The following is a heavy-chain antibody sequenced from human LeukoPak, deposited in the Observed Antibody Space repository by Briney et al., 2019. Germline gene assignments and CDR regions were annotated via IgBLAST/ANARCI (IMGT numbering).Heavy chain of an antibody. J-gene: IGHJ6*03. Sequence: SETLSLTCTVSGGSISSYYWSWIRQPPGKGLEWIGYIYYSGSTNYNPSLKSRVTISVNTSKNQFSLKLSSVTAADTAVYYCARARGSSSLHYYYYMDVWGKGTTVTVSS. CDR1: GGSISSYY. CDR3: ARARGSSSLHYYYYMDV. CDR2: IYYSGST. V-gene: IGHV4-59*01. D-gene: IGHD6-13*01.